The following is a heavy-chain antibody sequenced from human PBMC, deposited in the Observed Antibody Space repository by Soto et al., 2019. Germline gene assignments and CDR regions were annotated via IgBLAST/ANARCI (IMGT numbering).Heavy chain of an antibody. CDR1: GFTWSSST. J-gene: IGHJ3*01. Sequence: ASVTLWCAACGFTWSSSTMARVGQAPGQELESVSGVSARGAYRVYAYSVNGRFTISRDKSINLLFLHMNDLRAEDTAVYFCAVIRLYDYFDYHRDGFNFWGQGTMVSVSS. CDR2: VSARGAYR. V-gene: IGHV3-23*01. D-gene: IGHD3-16*01. CDR3: AVIRLYDYFDYHRDGFNF.